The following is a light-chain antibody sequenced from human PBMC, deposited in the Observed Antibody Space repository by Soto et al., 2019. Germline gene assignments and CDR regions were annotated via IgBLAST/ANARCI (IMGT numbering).Light chain of an antibody. V-gene: IGKV3-15*01. CDR3: QKYGSSPWT. J-gene: IGKJ1*01. CDR2: RAS. Sequence: EIVMTQSPATLSVSPGERATLSCRASQSVSTNLAWYQQRPGQAPRLLIYRASTRAAGVPARFSGSGSGTDFTLTISRLEPEDFVVYYCQKYGSSPWTFGQGTKVDIK. CDR1: QSVSTN.